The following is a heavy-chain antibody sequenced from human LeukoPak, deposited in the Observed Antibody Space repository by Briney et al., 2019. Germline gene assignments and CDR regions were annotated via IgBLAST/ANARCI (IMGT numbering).Heavy chain of an antibody. CDR2: ISGSGGST. CDR3: AQRNTATNAFDI. CDR1: GFTFSSYA. D-gene: IGHD5-18*01. V-gene: IGHV3-23*01. J-gene: IGHJ3*02. Sequence: GGSLRLSCAASGFTFSSYAMSWVRQAPGKGLEWVSAISGSGGSTYYADSVKGRFTISRDNSKNTLYLQMNSLRAEDTAVYYCAQRNTATNAFDIWGQGTVVTVSS.